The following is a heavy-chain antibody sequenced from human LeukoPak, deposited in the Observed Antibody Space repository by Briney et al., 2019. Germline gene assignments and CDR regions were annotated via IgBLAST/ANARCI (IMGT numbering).Heavy chain of an antibody. Sequence: GSLRLSCAASGFTVSSNYMSWVRQAPGKGLEWVSVIYSGGSTYYADSVKGRFTISRDNSKNTLYLQMNSLRAEDTAVYYCARVLYDSSGYYYYYYMDVWGKGTTVTVSS. CDR1: GFTVSSNY. CDR3: ARVLYDSSGYYYYYYMDV. V-gene: IGHV3-53*01. CDR2: IYSGGST. D-gene: IGHD3-22*01. J-gene: IGHJ6*03.